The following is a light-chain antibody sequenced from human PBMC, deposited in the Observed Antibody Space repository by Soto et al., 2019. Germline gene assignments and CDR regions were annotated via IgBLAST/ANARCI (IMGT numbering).Light chain of an antibody. CDR1: QSVSSSY. CDR3: QQYGSSPRT. Sequence: TLSPRTLSKTPGARATVACRASQSVSSSYLAWYQQKPGQAPRLLIYGASTRATGIPDRFSGSGSGTDFTLTISRLEPEDFAVYYCQQYGSSPRTFGQGSIVDVK. CDR2: GAS. J-gene: IGKJ1*01. V-gene: IGKV3-20*01.